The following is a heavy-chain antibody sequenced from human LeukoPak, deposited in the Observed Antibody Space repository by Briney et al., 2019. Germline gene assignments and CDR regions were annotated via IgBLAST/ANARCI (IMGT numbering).Heavy chain of an antibody. J-gene: IGHJ4*02. V-gene: IGHV1-18*01. CDR3: ARDHQFDFDY. CDR1: GYAFTPNG. CDR2: IGAYNGNT. Sequence: ASVKVSCKASGYAFTPNGISWVRQAPGQGLEWMGWIGAYNGNTNYAQNFQGRVTMTTDTSTSTAYMELRSLRSDDTAVYYCARDHQFDFDYWGQGTLVTVSS. D-gene: IGHD3-10*01.